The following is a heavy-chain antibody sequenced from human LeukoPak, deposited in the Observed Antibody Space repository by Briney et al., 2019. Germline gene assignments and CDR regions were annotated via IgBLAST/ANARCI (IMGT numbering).Heavy chain of an antibody. D-gene: IGHD6-13*01. CDR1: GFTFSSYG. V-gene: IGHV3-30*02. J-gene: IGHJ4*02. Sequence: GGSLRLSCAASGFTFSSYGMHWVRQAPGKGLEWVAFIRYDGSNKYYADSVKGRFTISRDNSKNTLYLQMNSLRAEDTAVYYCAKDQGFLIAAADNFDFWGQGTLVTVSS. CDR2: IRYDGSNK. CDR3: AKDQGFLIAAADNFDF.